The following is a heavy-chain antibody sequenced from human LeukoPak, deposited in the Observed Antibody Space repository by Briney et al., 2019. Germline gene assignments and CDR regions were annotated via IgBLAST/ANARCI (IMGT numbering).Heavy chain of an antibody. D-gene: IGHD6-13*01. V-gene: IGHV3-15*07. CDR3: TTEGGTEYSSSWSDGGFDF. CDR1: GFTFNNAW. CDR2: IKSKTDGGTI. Sequence: GGSLRLSCAASGFTFNNAWMNWVRQAPGKGLELVGRIKSKTDGGTIDSAAPVKGRFTISRDDSKNTLYLQMNSLKIEDTAVYYCTTEGGTEYSSSWSDGGFDFWGQGTLVTVSS. J-gene: IGHJ4*02.